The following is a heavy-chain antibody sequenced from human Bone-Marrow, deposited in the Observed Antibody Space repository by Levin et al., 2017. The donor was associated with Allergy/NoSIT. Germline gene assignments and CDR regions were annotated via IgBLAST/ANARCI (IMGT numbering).Heavy chain of an antibody. D-gene: IGHD2-2*03. J-gene: IGHJ4*02. CDR1: GLNFSDAW. CDR3: SATWIS. CDR2: IKDKSDGETT. V-gene: IGHV3-15*01. Sequence: GGSLRLSCAGSGLNFSDAWMSWVRQAPGKGLEWVGRIKDKSDGETTDYAAPVKGRFTISRDDSKNMVFLQMNSLTIEDTAVYFCSATWISWGQGTLVTVSS.